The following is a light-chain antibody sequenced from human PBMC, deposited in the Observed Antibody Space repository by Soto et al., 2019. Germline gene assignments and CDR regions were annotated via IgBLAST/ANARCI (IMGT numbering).Light chain of an antibody. V-gene: IGKV3-20*01. CDR1: QSVSSTY. CDR3: QQYGDSSPIT. J-gene: IGKJ5*01. CDR2: GAS. Sequence: EIVLTQSPGTLSLSPGERATLSCRASQSVSSTYLTWYQQKPGQAPRLLIYGASNRATGIPDRFSGGGSGTGFTLTISRLEPEDFAVYYCQQYGDSSPITFGQGTRLEIK.